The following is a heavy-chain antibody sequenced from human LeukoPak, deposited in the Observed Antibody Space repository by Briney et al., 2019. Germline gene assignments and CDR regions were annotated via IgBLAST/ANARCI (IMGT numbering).Heavy chain of an antibody. CDR2: IYYSGST. J-gene: IGHJ5*02. V-gene: IGHV4-59*01. CDR1: GGSISSFY. Sequence: PSETLSLTCTVSGGSISSFYWSWIRQPPGKGLEWIGYIYYSGSTNYNPSLKSRVTISVDASKNQFSLKLSSVTAADTAVYYCARHGTSGTNLNWFDPWGQRTLVSASS. D-gene: IGHD1-1*01. CDR3: ARHGTSGTNLNWFDP.